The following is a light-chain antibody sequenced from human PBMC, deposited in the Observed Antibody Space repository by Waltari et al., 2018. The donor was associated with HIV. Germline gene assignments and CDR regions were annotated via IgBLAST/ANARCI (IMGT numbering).Light chain of an antibody. J-gene: IGLJ3*02. CDR1: SSDIGAYDS. CDR3: SSYGDSLRVL. V-gene: IGLV2-8*01. Sequence: QSALTQPPSASGSLGQSVTISCTGSSSDIGAYDSVSWFQQHPRSAPKLLLFEVTRTPSTVSVRFAGSRSGSTAFLTVAGLQPDDEATYFCSSYGDSLRVLFGGGTNVTVL. CDR2: EVT.